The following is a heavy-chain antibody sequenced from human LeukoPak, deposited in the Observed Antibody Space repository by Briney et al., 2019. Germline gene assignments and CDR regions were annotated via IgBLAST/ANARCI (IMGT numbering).Heavy chain of an antibody. CDR1: GFTSSSYA. D-gene: IGHD3-9*01. Sequence: GGSLRLSCAASGFTSSSYAISWVRQAPGKGLEWVSGITGSGDRTNYADSVKGRFTISRDNAKNSLYLQMNSLRAEDTALYYCAKDLRSLTGYSPWSYAFDIWGQGTMVTVSS. J-gene: IGHJ3*02. CDR2: ITGSGDRT. CDR3: AKDLRSLTGYSPWSYAFDI. V-gene: IGHV3-23*01.